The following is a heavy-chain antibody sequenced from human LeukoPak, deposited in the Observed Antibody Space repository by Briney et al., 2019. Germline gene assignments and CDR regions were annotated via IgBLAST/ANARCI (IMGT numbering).Heavy chain of an antibody. CDR2: IYSGGST. CDR1: GFTVSSNY. Sequence: GGSLRLSCAASGFTVSSNYMSWVRQAPGKGLEWVSVIYSGGSTYYADSVKGRFTTSRDNSKNTLYLQMNSLRAEDTAVYYCARDVSSGWYYFDYWGQGTLVTVSS. J-gene: IGHJ4*02. CDR3: ARDVSSGWYYFDY. V-gene: IGHV3-66*01. D-gene: IGHD6-19*01.